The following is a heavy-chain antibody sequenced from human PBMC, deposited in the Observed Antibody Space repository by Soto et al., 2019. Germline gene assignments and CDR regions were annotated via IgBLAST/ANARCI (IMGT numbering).Heavy chain of an antibody. D-gene: IGHD3-10*01. CDR2: ISYDGSNK. V-gene: IGHV3-30*18. CDR3: AKDLSLVRGVIDS. J-gene: IGHJ4*02. Sequence: QVQLVESGGGVVQPGRSLRLSCAASGFTFSSYGMHWVRQAPGKGLEWVAVISYDGSNKYYADSVKGRFTISRDNSKNTLYLQMNSLSAEDTAVYYCAKDLSLVRGVIDSWGQGTLVTVSS. CDR1: GFTFSSYG.